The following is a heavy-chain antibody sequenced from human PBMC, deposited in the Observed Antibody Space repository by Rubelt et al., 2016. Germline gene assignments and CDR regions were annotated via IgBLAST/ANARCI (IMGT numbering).Heavy chain of an antibody. J-gene: IGHJ2*01. CDR2: INPSGGST. CDR1: GYTFTSYY. V-gene: IGHV1-46*01. CDR3: ARDRIRIAARQGWYFDL. D-gene: IGHD6-6*01. Sequence: QVQLVQSGAEVKKPGASVKVSCKASGYTFTSYYMHWVRQAPGQGLEWMGIINPSGGSTSYAQKFQGRVTMTRDTSTSTVYMELSSLRSEDTAVYYCARDRIRIAARQGWYFDLWGRGTLVTVSS.